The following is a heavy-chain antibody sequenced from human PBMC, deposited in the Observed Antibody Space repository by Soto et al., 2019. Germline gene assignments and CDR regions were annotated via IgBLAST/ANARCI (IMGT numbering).Heavy chain of an antibody. CDR3: ARVRVGGYCSGGSCYSENPYYYGMDV. J-gene: IGHJ6*02. V-gene: IGHV4-34*01. Sequence: SETLSLTCAVYGGSFSGYYWSWIRQPPGKGLEWIGEINHSGSTNYNPSLRSRVTISVDTSKNQFSLKLSSVTAADTAVYYCARVRVGGYCSGGSCYSENPYYYGMDVWGQGTTVTVSS. D-gene: IGHD2-15*01. CDR1: GGSFSGYY. CDR2: INHSGST.